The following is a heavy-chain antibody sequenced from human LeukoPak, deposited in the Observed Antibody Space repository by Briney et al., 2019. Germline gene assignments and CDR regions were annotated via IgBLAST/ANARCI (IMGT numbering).Heavy chain of an antibody. D-gene: IGHD6-19*01. CDR3: ARQGAYSSAIGMGY. J-gene: IGHJ4*02. Sequence: ASVKVSCKASGYTFTSYDFNWLRQATGQGLEWMGMINPSGGGTSYAQKFQGRVTMTRNTSTRTVYMEVSSLKPEDTAVYYCARQGAYSSAIGMGYWGQGTLVTVSS. CDR1: GYTFTSYD. V-gene: IGHV1-46*01. CDR2: INPSGGGT.